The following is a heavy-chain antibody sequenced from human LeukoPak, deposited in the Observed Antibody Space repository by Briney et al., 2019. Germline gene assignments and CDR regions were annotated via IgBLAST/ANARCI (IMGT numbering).Heavy chain of an antibody. CDR2: IYYSGST. V-gene: IGHV4-39*01. J-gene: IGHJ4*02. CDR1: GGSISSSSSY. CDR3: ARQGPPRSNYYDY. D-gene: IGHD3-10*01. Sequence: PSETLSLTCTVSGGSISSSSSYWDWIRQPPGKGLEWIGTIYYSGSTYDNPSLKSRVTIFVDTSKNQFSLKLSSVTAADTAVYYCARQGPPRSNYYDYWGQGTLVTVSS.